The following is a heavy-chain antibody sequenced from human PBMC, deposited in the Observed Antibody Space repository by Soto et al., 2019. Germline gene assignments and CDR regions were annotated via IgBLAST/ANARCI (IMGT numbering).Heavy chain of an antibody. Sequence: QVHRVQSGAEVKKPGASVKVSCKGSGYGFTTYGITWVRQAPGQGLEWMAWISAHNGNTNYAQKTQGRVTVTRDTSTSTAYMELRSLRSDDTAVDYCARGRYGDYWGQGALVTVSS. D-gene: IGHD1-1*01. V-gene: IGHV1-18*01. CDR3: ARGRYGDY. J-gene: IGHJ4*02. CDR2: ISAHNGNT. CDR1: GYGFTTYG.